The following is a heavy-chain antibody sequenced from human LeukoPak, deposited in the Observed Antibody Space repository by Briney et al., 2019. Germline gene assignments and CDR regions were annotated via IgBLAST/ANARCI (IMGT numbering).Heavy chain of an antibody. Sequence: PSETLSLTCTVSGRSISSYYWSWIRQPPGKGLEWLGYIYYSGSTNYNPSLKSRVTISVDTSKNQFSLKLSSVTAADTAVYYCARDRGIAVAGPYPYYYGMDVWGQGTTVTVSS. J-gene: IGHJ6*02. CDR3: ARDRGIAVAGPYPYYYGMDV. D-gene: IGHD6-19*01. CDR2: IYYSGST. CDR1: GRSISSYY. V-gene: IGHV4-59*01.